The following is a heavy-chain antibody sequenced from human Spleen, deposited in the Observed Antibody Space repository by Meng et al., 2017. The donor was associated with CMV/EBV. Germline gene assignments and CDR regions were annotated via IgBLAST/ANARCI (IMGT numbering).Heavy chain of an antibody. V-gene: IGHV1-18*01. J-gene: IGHJ6*02. CDR3: AREYDSRGNYGMDV. CDR1: GYRFITYG. CDR2: ISTNNGNT. Sequence: ASVKVSCKASGYRFITYGISWVRQAPGQGLEWMGWISTNNGNTNYAQKVQDRVTLTTDTSTSTAYMEVRSLRSDDTAGYYCAREYDSRGNYGMDVWGQGTTVTVSS. D-gene: IGHD3-22*01.